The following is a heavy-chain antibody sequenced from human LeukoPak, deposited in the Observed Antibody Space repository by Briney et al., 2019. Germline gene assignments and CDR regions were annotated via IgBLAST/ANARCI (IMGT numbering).Heavy chain of an antibody. V-gene: IGHV4-59*01. J-gene: IGHJ6*03. D-gene: IGHD7-27*01. Sequence: PSETLSLTCTVSGGSISSYYWSWIRQPPGKGLEWIGYIYYSGSTNHNPSLKSRVTISVDTSKNQYSLKLSSVTAADTAVYYCARRTGAYYYYYMDVWGKGTTVTVSS. CDR2: IYYSGST. CDR1: GGSISSYY. CDR3: ARRTGAYYYYYMDV.